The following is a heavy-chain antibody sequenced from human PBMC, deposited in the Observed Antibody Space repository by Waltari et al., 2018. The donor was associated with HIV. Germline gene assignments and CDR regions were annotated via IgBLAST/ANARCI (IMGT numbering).Heavy chain of an antibody. D-gene: IGHD3-22*01. V-gene: IGHV3-23*01. J-gene: IGHJ4*02. CDR2: IYGSGTKS. Sequence: EVQLMVAGGCLVKHGGFRSLSCEAHGSALVSAAITRVRQSPERGLEWVAAIYGSGTKSFYADSVKGRFTLSRDNSKNTVFLQMNSLRAADTSIYYCAKAFYEDTAYYYDFWGRGTRVTVSS. CDR1: GSALVSAA. CDR3: AKAFYEDTAYYYDF.